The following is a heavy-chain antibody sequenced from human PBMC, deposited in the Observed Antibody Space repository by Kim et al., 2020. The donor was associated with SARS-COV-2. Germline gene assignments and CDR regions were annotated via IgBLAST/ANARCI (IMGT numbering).Heavy chain of an antibody. D-gene: IGHD6-13*01. Sequence: GGSLRLSCAASGFTFSSYEMNWVRQAPGKGLEWVSYISSSGSTIYYADSVKGRFTISRDNAKNSLYLQMNSLRAEDTAVYYCASAGRERNSSWYVQWLGPLPFYYYYYGMDVWGQGTTVTVSS. CDR2: ISSSGSTI. J-gene: IGHJ6*02. CDR3: ASAGRERNSSWYVQWLGPLPFYYYYYGMDV. V-gene: IGHV3-48*03. CDR1: GFTFSSYE.